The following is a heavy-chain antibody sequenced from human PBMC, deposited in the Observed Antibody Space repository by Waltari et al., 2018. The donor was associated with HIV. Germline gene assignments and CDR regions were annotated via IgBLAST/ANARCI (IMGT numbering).Heavy chain of an antibody. CDR2: IYYSGIT. V-gene: IGHV4-59*01. CDR1: GGSISSYY. J-gene: IGHJ4*02. D-gene: IGHD2-2*01. Sequence: QVQLQESGPGLVKPSETLSLTCTVSGGSISSYYWNWIRQPPGKGLEWIGYIYYSGITNYHPSLKSRVTISVDTSKNQFSLKLSSLTAADTAIYYCARVRNGIPAQNDYWGQGTLVTVSS. CDR3: ARVRNGIPAQNDY.